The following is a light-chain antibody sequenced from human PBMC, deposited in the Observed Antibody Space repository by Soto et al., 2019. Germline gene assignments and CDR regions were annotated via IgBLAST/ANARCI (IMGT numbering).Light chain of an antibody. J-gene: IGKJ4*01. CDR3: QQYDNLPLT. Sequence: DIQMTQSPSTLSASVGDTVTVTCRASQSIGRWLAWYQQKPGKAPKLLIFDASTLENGVPARFSGSRSGPEFSLTISSLQPDDFATYYCQQYDNLPLTFGGGTKVEI. CDR1: QSIGRW. CDR2: DAS. V-gene: IGKV1-5*01.